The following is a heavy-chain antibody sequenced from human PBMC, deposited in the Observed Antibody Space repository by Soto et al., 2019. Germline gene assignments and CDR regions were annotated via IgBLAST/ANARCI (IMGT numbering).Heavy chain of an antibody. J-gene: IGHJ4*02. CDR3: AKLDGSGSYYNANDY. V-gene: IGHV3-23*01. CDR2: ISGSGGST. Sequence: EVQLLESGGGLVQPGGSLRLSCAASGFTFSSYAMSWVRQAPGKGLEWVSAISGSGGSTYYADSVKGRFTISRDNSKNTLYRQMNSLRAEDTAVYYCAKLDGSGSYYNANDYWGQVTLVTVSS. CDR1: GFTFSSYA. D-gene: IGHD3-10*01.